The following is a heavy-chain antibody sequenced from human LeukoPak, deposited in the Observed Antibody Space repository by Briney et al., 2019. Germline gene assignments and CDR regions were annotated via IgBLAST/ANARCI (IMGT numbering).Heavy chain of an antibody. CDR1: GFTFSSNA. CDR2: ISESGGSK. V-gene: IGHV3-23*01. CDR3: AKRAAARTLDY. D-gene: IGHD6-6*01. Sequence: GGSLRLSCAASGFTFSSNAMNWVRQAPGKGLEWVSSISESGGSKYHADSVKGRFTISRDNSQNTLYLQMNSLRAEDTAVYYCAKRAAARTLDYWGQGTLVTVSS. J-gene: IGHJ4*02.